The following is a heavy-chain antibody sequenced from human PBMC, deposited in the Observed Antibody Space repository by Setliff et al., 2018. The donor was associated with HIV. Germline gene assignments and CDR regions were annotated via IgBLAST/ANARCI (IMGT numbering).Heavy chain of an antibody. J-gene: IGHJ4*02. Sequence: LSLTCAVYGGSFSGYHWNWIRQFPGKGLEWIGEINHTGNTQYNPSLKSRVTMSEETSKNQFSLKLSSVTAADTAVYYCARHAPAPGRLRRYNRPGPDYWGQGTLVTVSS. D-gene: IGHD3-10*01. V-gene: IGHV4-34*01. CDR2: INHTGNT. CDR1: GGSFSGYH. CDR3: ARHAPAPGRLRRYNRPGPDY.